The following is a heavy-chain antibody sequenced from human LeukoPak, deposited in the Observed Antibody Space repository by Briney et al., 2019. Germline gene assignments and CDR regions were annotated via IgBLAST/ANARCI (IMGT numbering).Heavy chain of an antibody. CDR2: IYTSGST. CDR3: ARDRDGYNFGVDAFDI. D-gene: IGHD5-24*01. CDR1: GGSISSYY. V-gene: IGHV4-4*07. J-gene: IGHJ3*02. Sequence: SETLSLTCTVSGGSISSYYWSWIRQPAGKGLEWIGRIYTSGSTNYNPSLKSRVTMSVHTSKNQFSLKLSSVTAADTAVYYCARDRDGYNFGVDAFDIWGQGTMVTVSS.